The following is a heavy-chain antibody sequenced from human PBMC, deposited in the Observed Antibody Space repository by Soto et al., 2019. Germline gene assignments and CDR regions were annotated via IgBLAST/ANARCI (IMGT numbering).Heavy chain of an antibody. Sequence: GGSLRLSCAASGVTFGSYAMSWVGQAPGKGLEWVSAISGSGGSTYYADSVKGRFTISRDNSKNTLYLQMNSLRAEDTAVYYCAKLYGGNSAQPYPIAPWGQRTPVPVSS. CDR1: GVTFGSYA. D-gene: IGHD2-21*02. CDR3: AKLYGGNSAQPYPIAP. V-gene: IGHV3-23*01. J-gene: IGHJ5*02. CDR2: ISGSGGST.